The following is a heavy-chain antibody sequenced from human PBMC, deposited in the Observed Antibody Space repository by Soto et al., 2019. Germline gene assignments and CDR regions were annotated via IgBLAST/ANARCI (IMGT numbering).Heavy chain of an antibody. CDR2: IGVYANT. CDR3: AKESTVGSPGDYFDS. CDR1: GFTFSSYD. V-gene: IGHV3-23*01. D-gene: IGHD1-26*01. Sequence: EVELLESGGDLVQPGGSLRLSCAASGFTFSSYDMNWVRQAPGKGLEWVSAIGVYANTYYADSVKGRFTISRDDSRHTVHLQLNSLRVNDTAVYYCAKESTVGSPGDYFDSWGQGTLVTVSS. J-gene: IGHJ4*02.